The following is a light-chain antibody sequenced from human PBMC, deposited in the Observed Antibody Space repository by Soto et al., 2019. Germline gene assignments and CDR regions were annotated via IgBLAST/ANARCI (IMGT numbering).Light chain of an antibody. V-gene: IGLV3-25*03. CDR2: KDS. J-gene: IGLJ2*01. CDR1: ALPTLY. Sequence: SYELTQPPSLSVSLGQTATITCSGDALPTLYAYWYQQKPGQAPVLVIFKDSERPSGIPERFSGSSSETTATLTISGVQAEDEADYSCQSADSSNSYGVFGGGTKVTVL. CDR3: QSADSSNSYGV.